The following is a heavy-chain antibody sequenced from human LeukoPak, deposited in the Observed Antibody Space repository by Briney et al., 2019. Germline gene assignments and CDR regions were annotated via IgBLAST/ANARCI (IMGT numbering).Heavy chain of an antibody. CDR3: ARADYEGNGWQDDAFHI. D-gene: IGHD4-17*01. Sequence: GASVKVSCKASGYTFTSYAMHWVRQAPGQRLEWMGWINAGNGNTKYSQKFQGRVTITRDTSASTAYMELSSLRSEDTAVYYCARADYEGNGWQDDAFHIWGQGTLVTVSS. CDR2: INAGNGNT. J-gene: IGHJ3*02. V-gene: IGHV1-3*01. CDR1: GYTFTSYA.